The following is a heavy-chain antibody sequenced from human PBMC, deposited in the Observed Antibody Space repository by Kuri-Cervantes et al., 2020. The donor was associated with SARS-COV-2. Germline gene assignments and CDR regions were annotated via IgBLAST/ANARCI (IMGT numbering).Heavy chain of an antibody. CDR2: ISYDGSNK. CDR1: GFTFSSYA. V-gene: IGHV3-30-3*01. Sequence: GSLRLSCAASGFTFSSYAMHWVRQAPGKELEWVAVISYDGSNKYYADSVKGRFTISRDNSKNTLYLQMNSLRAEDTAVYYCAREKLGSDAFDIWGQGTMVTVSS. D-gene: IGHD7-27*01. CDR3: AREKLGSDAFDI. J-gene: IGHJ3*02.